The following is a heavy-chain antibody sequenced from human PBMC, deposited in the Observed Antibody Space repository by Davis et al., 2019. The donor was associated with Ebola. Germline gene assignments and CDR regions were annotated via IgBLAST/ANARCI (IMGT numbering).Heavy chain of an antibody. V-gene: IGHV5-51*01. CDR2: IYPGDSDT. CDR3: ASLRRTITGMDDAFDV. Sequence: GESLKISCKGSGYSFTSYWIGWVRQMPGKGLEWMGIIYPGDSDTRYSPSFRGQVTISADKSITTAYLHWSGLRASDTAMYYCASLRRTITGMDDAFDVWGQGTMVTVSS. D-gene: IGHD1-20*01. CDR1: GYSFTSYW. J-gene: IGHJ3*01.